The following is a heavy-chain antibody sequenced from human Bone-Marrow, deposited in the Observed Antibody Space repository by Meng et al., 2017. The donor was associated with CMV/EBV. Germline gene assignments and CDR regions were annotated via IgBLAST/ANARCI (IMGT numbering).Heavy chain of an antibody. CDR2: IIPIFGTA. CDR1: GGTFSSYA. J-gene: IGHJ6*02. CDR3: ASVFVVVPANYYYGMDV. V-gene: IGHV1-69*05. Sequence: SVKVSCKASGGTFSSYAISWVRQAPGQGLEWMGGIIPIFGTANYAQKFQGRVTITTDESTSTAYMELSSLRSEDTAVYYCASVFVVVPANYYYGMDVWAQGTTVTVSS. D-gene: IGHD2-2*01.